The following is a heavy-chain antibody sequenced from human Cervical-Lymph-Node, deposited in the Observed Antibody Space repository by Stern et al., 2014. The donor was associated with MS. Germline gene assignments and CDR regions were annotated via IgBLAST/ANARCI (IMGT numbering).Heavy chain of an antibody. CDR1: GVTFSSLS. CDR2: ITHMFGTS. Sequence: EQLVESGAELKKPGSSVKVSWKASGVTFSSLSVSWVRRAPGHGLQWLGGITHMFGTSNYVQKFQDRLSIFAAESTQTIYMTLSGLISEDTAIYFCARDQAGIAAHWGQGTLVTVSS. J-gene: IGHJ4*02. V-gene: IGHV1-69*01. CDR3: ARDQAGIAAH. D-gene: IGHD6-13*01.